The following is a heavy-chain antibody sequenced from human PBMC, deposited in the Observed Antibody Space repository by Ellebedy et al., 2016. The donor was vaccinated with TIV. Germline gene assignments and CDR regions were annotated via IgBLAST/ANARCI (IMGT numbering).Heavy chain of an antibody. CDR3: VRDGAYGDYSPDYYGMDV. V-gene: IGHV3-7*03. CDR1: GFTFNSYW. Sequence: GGSLRLSCAASGFTFNSYWMSWVRQAPGKGLEWVANINQDGSRIYYVDSVKGRFTISRDNAKNSVYLRMNTLRVEDTAVYHCVRDGAYGDYSPDYYGMDVWGQGTTVTVSS. CDR2: INQDGSRI. J-gene: IGHJ6*02. D-gene: IGHD3-22*01.